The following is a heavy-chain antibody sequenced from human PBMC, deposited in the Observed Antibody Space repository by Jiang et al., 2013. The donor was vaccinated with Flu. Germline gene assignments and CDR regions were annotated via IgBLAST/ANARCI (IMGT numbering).Heavy chain of an antibody. CDR1: GFTFTDYW. V-gene: IGHV3-7*03. Sequence: GGGLVQPGGSLRLSCAASGFTFTDYWMTWVRQAPGKGLEWVANIKQDGRQTSYVDSVKGRFTFSRDNAKNSLYLQMDSLRAEDTAVYYCARHKNYYFDFWGQGTLVT. CDR2: IKQDGRQT. J-gene: IGHJ4*02. CDR3: ARHKNYYFDF.